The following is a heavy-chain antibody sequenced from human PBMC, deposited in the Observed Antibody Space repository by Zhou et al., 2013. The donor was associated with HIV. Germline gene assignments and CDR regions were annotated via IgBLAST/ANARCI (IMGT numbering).Heavy chain of an antibody. D-gene: IGHD6-13*01. CDR2: IIPIFGTA. J-gene: IGHJ5*02. V-gene: IGHV1-69*05. Sequence: QVQLVQSGAEVKKPGSSVKVSCKASGGTFSSYAISWVRQAPGQGLEWMGGIIPIFGTANYAQKFQGRVTITTDESTSTAYMELSSLRSEDTAVYYCARGINDWEAAAGGYNWFDPWGQGTLVTVSS. CDR1: GGTFSSYA. CDR3: ARGINDWEAAAGGYNWFDP.